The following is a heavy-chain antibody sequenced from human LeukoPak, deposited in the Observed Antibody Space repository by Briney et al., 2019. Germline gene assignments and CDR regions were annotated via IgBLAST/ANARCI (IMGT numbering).Heavy chain of an antibody. CDR2: IRYDGSNK. J-gene: IGHJ4*02. Sequence: GGSLRLSCAASGFTFSSYGMHWVRQAPGKGLEWVAFIRYDGSNKYYADSVKGRFTTSRDNSKNTLYLQMNSLRAEDTAVYYCAKDRWVLGYSGSFFDYWGQGTLVTVSS. CDR1: GFTFSSYG. CDR3: AKDRWVLGYSGSFFDY. V-gene: IGHV3-30*02. D-gene: IGHD1-26*01.